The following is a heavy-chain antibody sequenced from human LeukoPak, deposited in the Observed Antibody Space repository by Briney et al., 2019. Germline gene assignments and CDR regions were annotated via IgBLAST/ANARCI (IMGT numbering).Heavy chain of an antibody. CDR1: GGSISSHY. CDR2: IYYSGST. Sequence: LETLSLTCTVSGGSISSHYWSWIRQSPGKGLEWIGYIYYSGSTNYNPSLKSRVTISVDTSKNQFSLKLSSVTAADTAVYYCARGEMATIEDAFDIWGQGTMVTVSS. CDR3: ARGEMATIEDAFDI. V-gene: IGHV4-59*11. J-gene: IGHJ3*02. D-gene: IGHD5-24*01.